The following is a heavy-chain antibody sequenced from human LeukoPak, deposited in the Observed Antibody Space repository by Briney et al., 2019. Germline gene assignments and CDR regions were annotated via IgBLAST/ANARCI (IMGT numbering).Heavy chain of an antibody. CDR2: FDPEDGET. CDR1: GYTLTELP. CDR3: ATRYYYGSGSGFDY. V-gene: IGHV1-24*01. J-gene: IGHJ4*02. Sequence: GASVKVSCKVSGYTLTELPMHWVRQAPGKGLEWMGGFDPEDGETIYAQKFQGRVTMTEDTSTDTAYMELSSLRSEDTAVYYCATRYYYGSGSGFDYWGQGTLVTVSS. D-gene: IGHD3-10*01.